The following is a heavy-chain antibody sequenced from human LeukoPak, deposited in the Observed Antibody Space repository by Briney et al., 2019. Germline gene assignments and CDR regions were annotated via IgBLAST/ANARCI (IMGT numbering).Heavy chain of an antibody. Sequence: GGSLRLSCVASRFTFNSYAVNWVRQAPGKGLEWVSAISSNGDFTYYADSVRGRFTISRDNSKNTVFLQMNGLRAEDTAVYYCARVKRDCSGGTCYSYDYWGQGTLVTVSS. CDR2: ISSNGDFT. CDR3: ARVKRDCSGGTCYSYDY. V-gene: IGHV3-23*01. J-gene: IGHJ4*02. D-gene: IGHD2-15*01. CDR1: RFTFNSYA.